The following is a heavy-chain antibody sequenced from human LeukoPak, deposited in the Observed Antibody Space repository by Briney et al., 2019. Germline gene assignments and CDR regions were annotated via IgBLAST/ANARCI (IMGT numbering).Heavy chain of an antibody. J-gene: IGHJ6*03. V-gene: IGHV1-2*02. Sequence: GASVKVSCKASGYTFTGYYMHWVRQAPGQGLEWMGWINPNSGGTNYAQKFQGRVTMTRDTSISTAYMELSRLRSDDTAVYYCARGFGRYYYYYMDVWGKGTTVTVSS. CDR2: INPNSGGT. CDR1: GYTFTGYY. CDR3: ARGFGRYYYYYMDV. D-gene: IGHD3-10*01.